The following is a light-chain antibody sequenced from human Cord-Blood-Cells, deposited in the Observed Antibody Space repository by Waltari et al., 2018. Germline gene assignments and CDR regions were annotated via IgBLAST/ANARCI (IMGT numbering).Light chain of an antibody. Sequence: IQMTQSPSSLSASVGDSVTITCQASQDISNYLNWYQQKPGKAPKLLIYDASNLETGVPSRFSGSGSGTDFTFTISSLQPEDIATYYCQQYDNLYTFGQGTKLEIK. V-gene: IGKV1-33*01. CDR2: DAS. J-gene: IGKJ2*01. CDR1: QDISNY. CDR3: QQYDNLYT.